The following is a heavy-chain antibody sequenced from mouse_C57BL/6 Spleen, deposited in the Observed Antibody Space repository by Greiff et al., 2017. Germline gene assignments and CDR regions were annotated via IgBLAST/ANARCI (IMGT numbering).Heavy chain of an antibody. J-gene: IGHJ2*01. CDR3: ARAGYDGLFDY. Sequence: ESGPGLVKPSQSLSLTCSVTGYSITSGYYWNWIRQFPGNKLEWMGYISYDGSNNYNPSLKNRISITRDTSKNQFFLKLNSVTTEDTATYYCARAGYDGLFDYWGQGTTLTVSS. V-gene: IGHV3-6*01. CDR1: GYSITSGYY. D-gene: IGHD2-3*01. CDR2: ISYDGSN.